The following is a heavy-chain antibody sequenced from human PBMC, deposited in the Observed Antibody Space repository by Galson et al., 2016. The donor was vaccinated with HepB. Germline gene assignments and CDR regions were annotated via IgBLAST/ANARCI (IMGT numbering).Heavy chain of an antibody. D-gene: IGHD3-3*01. Sequence: SLRLSCAASGFSFSSYGMNWVRQAPGKGLQWVAVIWYDGSNIYYADSVKGRFSISRDNSKNTLYLQMNSLRGEDTAVYYCAKSGDYDFWSGYSSPPSANWFDSWGQGTLVTVSS. J-gene: IGHJ5*01. CDR3: AKSGDYDFWSGYSSPPSANWFDS. CDR2: IWYDGSNI. V-gene: IGHV3-33*06. CDR1: GFSFSSYG.